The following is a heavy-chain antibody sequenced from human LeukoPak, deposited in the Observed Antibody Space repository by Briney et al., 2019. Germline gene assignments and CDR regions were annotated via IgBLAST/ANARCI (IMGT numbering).Heavy chain of an antibody. D-gene: IGHD1-26*01. Sequence: GGSLRLSCAASGFTFSSYAMNWVRQAPGKGLEWVSLISGGGGSTYYADSVKGRFTISRDNSNNTLYLQMNSLRAEDTAVYYCAKDPGRGHAFDIWGQGTMVTVSS. CDR3: AKDPGRGHAFDI. V-gene: IGHV3-23*01. CDR1: GFTFSSYA. J-gene: IGHJ3*02. CDR2: ISGGGGST.